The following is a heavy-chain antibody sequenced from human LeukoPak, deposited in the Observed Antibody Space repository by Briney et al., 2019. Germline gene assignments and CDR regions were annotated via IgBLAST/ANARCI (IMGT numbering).Heavy chain of an antibody. CDR2: INHSGST. D-gene: IGHD2-15*01. CDR1: GGSFSGYY. V-gene: IGHV4-34*01. CDR3: ARGGVDCSGGSCYRNYYYYMDV. Sequence: SETLSLTCAVYGGSFSGYYWSWIRQPPGKGLEWIGEINHSGSTNYNPSLKSRVTISVDTSKSQFSLKLSSVTAEDTAVYYCARGGVDCSGGSCYRNYYYYMDVWGKGTTVTVSS. J-gene: IGHJ6*03.